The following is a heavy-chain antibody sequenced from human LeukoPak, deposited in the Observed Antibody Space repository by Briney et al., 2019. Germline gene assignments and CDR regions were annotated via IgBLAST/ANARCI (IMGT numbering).Heavy chain of an antibody. CDR3: AREEMAAAGSPLGPTPY. D-gene: IGHD6-13*01. CDR1: GGSFSGYY. CDR2: INHSGST. Sequence: SETLSLTCAVYGGSFSGYYWSWIRQPPGKGLEWIGEINHSGSTNYNPSLKSRVTISVDTSKNQFSLKLSSVTAADTAVYYCAREEMAAAGSPLGPTPYWGQGTLVTVSS. J-gene: IGHJ4*02. V-gene: IGHV4-34*01.